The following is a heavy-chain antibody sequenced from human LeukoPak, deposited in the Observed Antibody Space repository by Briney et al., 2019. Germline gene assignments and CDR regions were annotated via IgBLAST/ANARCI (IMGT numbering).Heavy chain of an antibody. J-gene: IGHJ4*02. CDR1: GFTFTNYA. V-gene: IGHV3-23*01. Sequence: GGSLRLSCAASGFTFTNYAMNWVRQAPGKGLGWVSVICGRGGRAYYADSVKGRFTISRDDSKNTLTLQMNSLSAEDTAVYFCARSQGPSCYDVMDYRGQGTLDSVSS. CDR3: ARSQGPSCYDVMDY. D-gene: IGHD2-2*01. CDR2: ICGRGGRA.